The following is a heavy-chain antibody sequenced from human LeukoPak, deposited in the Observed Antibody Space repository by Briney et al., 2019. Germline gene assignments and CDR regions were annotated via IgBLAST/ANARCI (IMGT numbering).Heavy chain of an antibody. V-gene: IGHV3-7*03. CDR3: VRNLAVAGTCFDS. CDR2: IKQDGSDR. D-gene: IGHD6-19*01. CDR1: GFTFRNYW. J-gene: IGHJ4*02. Sequence: GGSLRLSCVASGFTFRNYWMSWVRQAPGTGLEWVANIKQDGSDRNYVTSVRGRFTISRDNAESTLFLQMNSLRAEDTAVYYCVRNLAVAGTCFDSWGQGTLVTVSS.